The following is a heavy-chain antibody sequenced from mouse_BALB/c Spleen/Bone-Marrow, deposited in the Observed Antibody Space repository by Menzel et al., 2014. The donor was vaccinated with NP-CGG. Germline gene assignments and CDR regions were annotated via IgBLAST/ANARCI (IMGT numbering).Heavy chain of an antibody. D-gene: IGHD1-1*01. CDR1: GYTFTSYW. J-gene: IGHJ4*01. CDR3: ARGTVVAYYYAMDY. V-gene: IGHV1-7*01. CDR2: INPSTGYT. Sequence: VKLQESGAELAKPGASVKMSCKASGYTFTSYWMHWVKQRPGQGLEWIGYINPSTGYTEYNQEFKDKATLTADKSSSTAYMQLSSPTSEDSAVYYCARGTVVAYYYAMDYWGQGTSVTVSS.